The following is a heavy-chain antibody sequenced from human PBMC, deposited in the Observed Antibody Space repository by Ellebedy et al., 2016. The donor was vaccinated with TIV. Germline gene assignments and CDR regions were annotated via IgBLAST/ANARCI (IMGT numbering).Heavy chain of an antibody. CDR2: ICDDGDST. CDR1: GITFRIYA. D-gene: IGHD2-2*01. J-gene: IGHJ4*02. CDR3: ATRDQLLES. V-gene: IGHV3-23*01. Sequence: PGGSLRLSCAVSGITFRIYAMSRVRQAPGKGLEWVSSICDDGDSTHYADSVKGRFTISRDNSRNTLFLQMDSLRGADTAMYFWATRDQLLESWGQGTLVTVSS.